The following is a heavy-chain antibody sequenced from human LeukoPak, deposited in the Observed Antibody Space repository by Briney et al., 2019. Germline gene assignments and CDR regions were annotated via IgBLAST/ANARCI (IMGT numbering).Heavy chain of an antibody. D-gene: IGHD5-12*01. CDR1: GFTFSNYW. Sequence: PGGSLRLSCAASGFTFSNYWMHWVRQAPGKGLVRVSRINSNGSSTNYADSVKGRFTISRDNAKNTLYLQMSSLRAEDTAVYYCAKGGATIRDNWGQGTLVTVSS. J-gene: IGHJ4*02. CDR3: AKGGATIRDN. CDR2: INSNGSST. V-gene: IGHV3-74*01.